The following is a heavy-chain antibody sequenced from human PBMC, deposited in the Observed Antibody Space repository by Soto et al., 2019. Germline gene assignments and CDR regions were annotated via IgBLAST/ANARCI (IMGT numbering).Heavy chain of an antibody. J-gene: IGHJ5*02. CDR3: ARLYVGVGMATIGDWFDP. CDR1: GVSISNSRYY. D-gene: IGHD5-12*01. Sequence: ETLSLTCTFSGVSISNSRYYSGWILHPPEKRLEWIGSIYYSGSTYYHPYLTSRVTLPVDTSTNQSSLKLSSVTAADTAVYYCARLYVGVGMATIGDWFDPWGQGTLVIVSS. CDR2: IYYSGST. V-gene: IGHV4-39*01.